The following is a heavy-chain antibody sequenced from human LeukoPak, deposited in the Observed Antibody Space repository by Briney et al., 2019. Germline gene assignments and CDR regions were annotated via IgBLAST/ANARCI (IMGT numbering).Heavy chain of an antibody. D-gene: IGHD6-19*01. CDR1: GFTFSSYG. V-gene: IGHV3-33*01. CDR2: IWYDGSNK. Sequence: GGSLRLSCAASGFTFSSYGMHWVRQAPGKGLEWVAVIWYDGSNKYYADSVKGRFTISRDNSKNTLYPQMNSLRAEDTAVYYCARDPEIAVAGLIDYWGQGTLVTVSS. CDR3: ARDPEIAVAGLIDY. J-gene: IGHJ4*02.